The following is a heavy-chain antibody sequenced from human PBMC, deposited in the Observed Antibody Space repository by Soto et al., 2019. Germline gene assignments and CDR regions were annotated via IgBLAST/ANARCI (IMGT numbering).Heavy chain of an antibody. D-gene: IGHD6-19*01. CDR3: VKGGGLDD. V-gene: IGHV3-23*01. CDR1: GFPFSTYE. CDR2: ITSSGGPT. Sequence: EVQLLESGGGLIQPGGSLRLSCAASGFPFSTYEMTWARQSPGKGLEWVAFITSSGGPTYYADSVRGRFTISRDNSKNTLDLQMDSLRVADTARYYCVKGGGLDDWGQGTLVTVSS. J-gene: IGHJ4*02.